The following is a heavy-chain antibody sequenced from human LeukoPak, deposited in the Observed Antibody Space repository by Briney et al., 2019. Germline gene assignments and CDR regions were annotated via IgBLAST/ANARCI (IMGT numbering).Heavy chain of an antibody. Sequence: PSETLSLTCAVYGGSFSGYYWSWIRQPPGKGLEWIGEINHSGSTNYNPSLKSRVTISVDTSKNQFSLRLSSVTAADTAVYYCARRRGGSMVRGVTINWFDPWGQGTLVTVSS. J-gene: IGHJ5*02. V-gene: IGHV4-34*01. CDR1: GGSFSGYY. CDR3: ARRRGGSMVRGVTINWFDP. D-gene: IGHD3-10*01. CDR2: INHSGST.